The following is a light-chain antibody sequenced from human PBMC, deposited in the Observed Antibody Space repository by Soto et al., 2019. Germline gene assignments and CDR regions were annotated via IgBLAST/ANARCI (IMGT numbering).Light chain of an antibody. V-gene: IGLV1-40*01. J-gene: IGLJ2*01. CDR3: SSYTDSSTVL. Sequence: QSVLTQPPSVSGAPGQRVTISCTGSSSNIGAGHDVHWYQQLPGTAPKLLIYGNGNRPSGVPDRFSGSKSGTSASLAITGLQAEDEADYFCSSYTDSSTVLFGGGTKLTVL. CDR1: SSNIGAGHD. CDR2: GNG.